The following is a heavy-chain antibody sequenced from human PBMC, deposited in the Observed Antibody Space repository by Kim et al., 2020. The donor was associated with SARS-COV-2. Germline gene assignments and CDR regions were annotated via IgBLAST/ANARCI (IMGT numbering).Heavy chain of an antibody. J-gene: IGHJ3*02. Sequence: GGSLRLSCAASGFVVSSNYMSWVRQAPGKGLEWVSIIYSGGSTYYEDSVKGRFTISRDNSKNTVFLQMNSLRADDTAVYYCARDGCSGGNCYMEEGRAFDIWAQGTKVIVSS. D-gene: IGHD2-15*01. CDR3: ARDGCSGGNCYMEEGRAFDI. CDR2: IYSGGST. V-gene: IGHV3-53*01. CDR1: GFVVSSNY.